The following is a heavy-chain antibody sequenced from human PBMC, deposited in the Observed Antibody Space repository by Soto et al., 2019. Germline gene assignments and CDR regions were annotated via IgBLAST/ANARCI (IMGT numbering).Heavy chain of an antibody. CDR2: IGTAGEP. CDR1: GFTFRRYD. Sequence: PGGSLRLSCAASGFTFRRYDMHWVRQTAEKSLEWVSGIGTAGEPFYLGSVKGRFTISRENAKSSLFLQMNSLRAGDTAVYYCAREGRSLGAFDVWGQGTMVT. J-gene: IGHJ3*01. V-gene: IGHV3-13*05. CDR3: AREGRSLGAFDV. D-gene: IGHD4-17*01.